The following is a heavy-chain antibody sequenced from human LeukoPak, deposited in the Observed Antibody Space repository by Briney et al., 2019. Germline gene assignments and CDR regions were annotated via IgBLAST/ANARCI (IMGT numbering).Heavy chain of an antibody. CDR1: GFTFSNAW. Sequence: PGGSLRLSCAASGFTFSNAWMSWVRQAPGKGLEWVGRIKSKTDGGTTDYAVPVKGRFTISRDDSKNTLYLQMNSLKTEDTAVYYCTAGQDYAAFDYWGQGTLVTVSS. CDR3: TAGQDYAAFDY. D-gene: IGHD4-17*01. V-gene: IGHV3-15*01. J-gene: IGHJ4*02. CDR2: IKSKTDGGTT.